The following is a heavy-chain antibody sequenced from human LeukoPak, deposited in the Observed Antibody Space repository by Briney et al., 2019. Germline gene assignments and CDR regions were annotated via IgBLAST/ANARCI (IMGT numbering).Heavy chain of an antibody. V-gene: IGHV4-34*01. J-gene: IGHJ4*02. CDR1: GGSFSGYY. Sequence: SETLSLTCAVYGGSFSGYYWSWIRQPPGKGLEWIGEINNSGSTNYNPSLKSRVTLSVDTSKNQFSLKLSSVTAADTAVYYCARAGEDVVVSAAKPTALFYFDYWGQGTLVSVSS. CDR3: ARAGEDVVVSAAKPTALFYFDY. D-gene: IGHD2-2*01. CDR2: INNSGST.